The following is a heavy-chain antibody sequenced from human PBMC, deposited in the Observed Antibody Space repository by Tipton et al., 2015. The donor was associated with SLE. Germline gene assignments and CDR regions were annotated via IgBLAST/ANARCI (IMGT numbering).Heavy chain of an antibody. J-gene: IGHJ6*03. D-gene: IGHD3-10*01. CDR3: ARGGAVYYYYYYMDV. CDR2: MYYSGST. V-gene: IGHV4-59*12. Sequence: TLSFTCTVSGGSISSYYWNWIRQPPGKGLEWIGYMYYSGSTIYNPALRRRVTVSVDTSKNQFSLKLSSVTAADTAVYYCARGGAVYYYYYYMDVWGKGTTVTVSS. CDR1: GGSISSYY.